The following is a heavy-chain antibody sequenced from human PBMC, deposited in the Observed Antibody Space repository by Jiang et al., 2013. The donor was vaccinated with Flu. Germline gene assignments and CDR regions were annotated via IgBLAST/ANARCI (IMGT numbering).Heavy chain of an antibody. J-gene: IGHJ5*02. Sequence: SQTLSLTCAISGDSVSSNSAAWNWIRQSPSRGLEWLGRTYYRSKWYNDYAVSVKSRITINPDTSKNQFSLQLNSVTPEDTAVYYCAMGSSSGWYGADWFDPWGQGTLVTVSS. CDR3: AMGSSSGWYGADWFDP. V-gene: IGHV6-1*01. CDR2: TYYRSKWYN. D-gene: IGHD6-19*01. CDR1: GDSVSSNSAA.